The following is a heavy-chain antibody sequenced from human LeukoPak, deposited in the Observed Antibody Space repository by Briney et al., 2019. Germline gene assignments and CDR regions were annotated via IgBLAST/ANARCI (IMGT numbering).Heavy chain of an antibody. CDR2: IYYSGST. CDR1: GGSISSSSYY. J-gene: IGHJ6*03. D-gene: IGHD1-26*01. CDR3: ARVGTSGSYDYYYYYYMDV. Sequence: PSETLSLTCTVSGGSISSSSYYWGWIRQPPGTGLEWIGSIYYSGSTYYNPSLKSRITISVDTSKNQFSLKLSSVTAADTAVYYCARVGTSGSYDYYYYYYMDVWGKGTTVTVSS. V-gene: IGHV4-39*07.